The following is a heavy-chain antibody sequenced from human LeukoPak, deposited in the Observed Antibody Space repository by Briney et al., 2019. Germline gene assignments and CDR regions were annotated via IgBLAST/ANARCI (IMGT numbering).Heavy chain of an antibody. CDR3: ARRVAVTARYYFDC. Sequence: SETLSLTCTVSGGSISSYYWSWIRQPPGKGLEWIGYIYYSGSTNYNPSLKSRVTISVDTSKNQLSLKLSSVTAAGTAVYYCARRVAVTARYYFDCGGQGTLVTGSS. V-gene: IGHV4-59*08. CDR2: IYYSGST. J-gene: IGHJ4*02. D-gene: IGHD2-21*02. CDR1: GGSISSYY.